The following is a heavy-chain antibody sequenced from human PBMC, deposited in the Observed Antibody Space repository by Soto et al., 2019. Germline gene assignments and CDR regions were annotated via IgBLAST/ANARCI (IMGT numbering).Heavy chain of an antibody. CDR1: GFTFSDYY. Sequence: KPGGSLRLSCAASGFTFSDYYMSWIRRAPGKGLEWVSYISSSSSYTNYADSVKGRFTISRDNAKNSLYLQMNSLRAEDTAVYYCARRMYSSSYWFDPWGQGTLVTVSS. J-gene: IGHJ5*02. D-gene: IGHD6-6*01. CDR2: ISSSSSYT. V-gene: IGHV3-11*06. CDR3: ARRMYSSSYWFDP.